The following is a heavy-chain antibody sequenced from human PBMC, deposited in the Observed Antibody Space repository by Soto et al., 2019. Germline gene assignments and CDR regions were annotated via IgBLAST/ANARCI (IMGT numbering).Heavy chain of an antibody. CDR3: ARSSPYIVVRKPTGNQDYYGMDV. Sequence: SVKVSCKASGGTFSNYTISWVRQAPGQGLEWMGGIIPVFGTTDYEQKFQGRVTITADGSTSTAYMKLSSLRSADTAVYYCARSSPYIVVRKPTGNQDYYGMDVWGQGTTVTVS. V-gene: IGHV1-69*13. CDR2: IIPVFGTT. D-gene: IGHD2-2*01. J-gene: IGHJ6*02. CDR1: GGTFSNYT.